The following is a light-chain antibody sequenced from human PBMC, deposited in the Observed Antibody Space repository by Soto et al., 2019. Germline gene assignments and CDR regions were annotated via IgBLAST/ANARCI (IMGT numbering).Light chain of an antibody. Sequence: EIVLTQSPATLSLSPGERATLSCRASQSVSSYLAWYQQKPGQAPRLLIYDASSRATGIPARFSGSGSGTDFTLTISSLEPEDFAVYYCQQRELTFGGGTKVEIK. CDR1: QSVSSY. CDR3: QQRELT. J-gene: IGKJ4*01. V-gene: IGKV3-11*01. CDR2: DAS.